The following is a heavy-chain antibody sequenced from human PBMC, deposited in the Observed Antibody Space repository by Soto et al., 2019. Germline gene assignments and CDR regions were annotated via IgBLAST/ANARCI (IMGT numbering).Heavy chain of an antibody. V-gene: IGHV3-48*03. CDR3: ARDHKGGYYYYGMDV. Sequence: GGSLRLSCAASGFTFSSYEMNWVRQAPGKGLEWVSYISSSGSTIYYADSVKGRFTISRDNAKNSLYLQMNSLRAEDTAVYYCARDHKGGYYYYGMDVWGQGTTVTVS. CDR2: ISSSGSTI. CDR1: GFTFSSYE. J-gene: IGHJ6*02.